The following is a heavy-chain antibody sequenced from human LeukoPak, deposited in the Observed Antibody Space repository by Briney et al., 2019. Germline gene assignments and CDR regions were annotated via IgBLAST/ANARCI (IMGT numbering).Heavy chain of an antibody. CDR1: GGSISSGSYY. D-gene: IGHD5-24*01. V-gene: IGHV4-39*07. CDR2: IYYSGST. J-gene: IGHJ4*02. Sequence: SETLSLTCTVSGGSISSGSYYWGWIRQPPGKGLEWIGNIYYSGSTYYNPSLKSRVSISVDTSKNQFSLKLTSVTAADTAVYYCARDPMATSLNILYYFDYWGQGTLVTVSS. CDR3: ARDPMATSLNILYYFDY.